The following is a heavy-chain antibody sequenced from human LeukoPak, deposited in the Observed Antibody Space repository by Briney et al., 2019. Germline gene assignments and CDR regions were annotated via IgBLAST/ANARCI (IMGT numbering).Heavy chain of an antibody. CDR1: GFTFSSYA. D-gene: IGHD3-10*01. V-gene: IGHV3-23*01. J-gene: IGHJ3*02. CDR2: ISGSGGST. CDR3: AKDQPRAFTAYYYGSGSYYLRAI. Sequence: GGSLRLSCAASGFTFSSYAMSWVRQAPGKGVEGVSAISGSGGSTYYADSVNGLFTISRHNSKNTLYLQMNSLRAEDTAVYYCAKDQPRAFTAYYYGSGSYYLRAIWGQGTMVTVSS.